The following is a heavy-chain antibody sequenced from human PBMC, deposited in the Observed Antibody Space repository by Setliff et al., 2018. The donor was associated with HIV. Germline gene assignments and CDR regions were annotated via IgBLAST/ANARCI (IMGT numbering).Heavy chain of an antibody. J-gene: IGHJ3*02. V-gene: IGHV1-69*02. CDR3: ASLVSVGATSAFDI. CDR1: GGTFSSYT. D-gene: IGHD1-26*01. Sequence: SVKVSCKASGGTFSSYTISWVRQAPGQGLEWMGRIIPILGIANYAQKFQGRVTIIADKSTSTAYMELSSLRSEDTAVYYCASLVSVGATSAFDIWGQGTMVTVSS. CDR2: IIPILGIA.